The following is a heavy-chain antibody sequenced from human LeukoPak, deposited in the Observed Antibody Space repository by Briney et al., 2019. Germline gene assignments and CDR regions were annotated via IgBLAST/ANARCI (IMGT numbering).Heavy chain of an antibody. CDR1: GGSLISADHY. CDR2: IFYSGST. J-gene: IGHJ4*02. V-gene: IGHV4-30-4*01. CDR3: ARGYYDVLTNYPKNFDQ. Sequence: SQTLSLTCTVSGGSLISADHYWSWIRQPPGKGLEWIGYIFYSGSTYYKSSLKSRLTISVDTSKNQFSLKLSSVTAADTAVYYCARGYYDVLTNYPKNFDQWGQGTLVTVSS. D-gene: IGHD3-9*01.